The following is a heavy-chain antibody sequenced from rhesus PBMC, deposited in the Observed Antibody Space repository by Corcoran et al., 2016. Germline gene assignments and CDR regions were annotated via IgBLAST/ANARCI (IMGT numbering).Heavy chain of an antibody. CDR1: GGSVSSSNW. V-gene: IGHV4-65*01. D-gene: IGHD4-29*01. J-gene: IGHJ4*01. CDR3: ARDWTDYGLDY. Sequence: QVQLQESGPGVVKPSETLSLTCAVSGGSVSSSNWWSWIRQPPGKGLEWIGYISGSSGTTYYNPSLKIRVTISTDTSKNQFSLKLSSVTAADTAVYYCARDWTDYGLDYWGQGVLVTVSS. CDR2: ISGSSGTT.